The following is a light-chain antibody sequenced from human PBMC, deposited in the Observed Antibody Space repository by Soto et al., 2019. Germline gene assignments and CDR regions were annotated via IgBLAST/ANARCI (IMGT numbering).Light chain of an antibody. Sequence: QSVLTQPASVSGSHGQSITISCTGTSSDVGSYNLVSWYQQHTGKAPKLMIYEVSKRPSGVSNRFSGSKSGNTASLTISGLQAEDEADYYCCSYAGSYVFGAGTKLTVL. V-gene: IGLV2-23*02. CDR1: SSDVGSYNL. CDR2: EVS. J-gene: IGLJ1*01. CDR3: CSYAGSYV.